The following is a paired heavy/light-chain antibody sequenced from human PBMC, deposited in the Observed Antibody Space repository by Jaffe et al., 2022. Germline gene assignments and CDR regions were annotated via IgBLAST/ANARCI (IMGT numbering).Light chain of an antibody. V-gene: IGLV10-54*01. CDR3: SAWDSSLTAWV. CDR2: RNN. CDR1: SNNVGYQG. Sequence: QAGLTQPPSVSKDLGQTATLTCTGNSNNVGYQGAAWLQQHQGHPPIVLSYRNNNRPSGISERLSASRSGNTASLTITGLQPEDEADYYCSAWDSSLTAWVFGGGTKLTVL. J-gene: IGLJ3*02.
Heavy chain of an antibody. CDR1: GFIFSEYA. CDR3: AAEQRPGITGTTGGYDY. Sequence: QVQLVESGGGVVQPGGSLRLSCAASGFIFSEYAMHWVRQAPGKGLEWVALIANDGTYKSYADSVKGRFTISRDNSKNTLYLQMNGLRGDETAVYYCAAEQRPGITGTTGGYDYWGQGTLVIVFS. CDR2: IANDGTYK. D-gene: IGHD1-20*01. J-gene: IGHJ4*02. V-gene: IGHV3-30*02.